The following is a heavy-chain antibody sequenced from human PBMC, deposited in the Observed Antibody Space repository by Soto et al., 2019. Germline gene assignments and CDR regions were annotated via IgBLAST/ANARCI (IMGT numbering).Heavy chain of an antibody. CDR2: INSDGSIT. J-gene: IGHJ4*02. CDR3: VRYPRSVGGSYRPDY. V-gene: IGHV3-74*01. Sequence: GGSLRLSCAASGFTFSSYWMHWVRQVPEKGLVWVSRINSDGSITNYADAVKGRFTISRDNVKNTLYLQMNSLRAEDTAVYYCVRYPRSVGGSYRPDYWGQRTLVTVSS. D-gene: IGHD3-16*02. CDR1: GFTFSSYW.